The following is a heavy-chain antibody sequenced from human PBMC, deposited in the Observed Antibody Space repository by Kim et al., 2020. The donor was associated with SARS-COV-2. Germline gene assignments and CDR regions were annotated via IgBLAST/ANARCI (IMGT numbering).Heavy chain of an antibody. D-gene: IGHD6-19*01. Sequence: GGSLRLSCAASGFTFDDYAMHWVRQAPGKGLEWVSGISWNSGSIGYVDSVKGRFTISRDNAKNSLYLQMNSLRAEDTALYYCAKAMGSSGPIDYWGQGTL. CDR1: GFTFDDYA. J-gene: IGHJ4*02. V-gene: IGHV3-9*01. CDR3: AKAMGSSGPIDY. CDR2: ISWNSGSI.